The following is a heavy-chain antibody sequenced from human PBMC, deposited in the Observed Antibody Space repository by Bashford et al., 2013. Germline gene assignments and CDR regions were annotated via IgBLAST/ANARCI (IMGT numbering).Heavy chain of an antibody. Sequence: SVKVSCKASGGTFSSYVISWMRQAPGQGLEWMGGIKPTFETADYTQRFQGRVTITADESTRTAYMEVSSLRSEDTAVYYCARTIVQMIYAGEFYYGMDVWGQGTTVTVSS. CDR3: ARTIVQMIYAGEFYYGMDV. D-gene: IGHD2-8*01. V-gene: IGHV1-69*13. J-gene: IGHJ6*01. CDR1: GGTFSSYV. CDR2: IKPTFETA.